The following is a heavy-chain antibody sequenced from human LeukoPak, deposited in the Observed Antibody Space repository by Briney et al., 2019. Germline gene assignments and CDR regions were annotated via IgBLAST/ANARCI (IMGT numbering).Heavy chain of an antibody. D-gene: IGHD3-10*01. J-gene: IGHJ4*02. CDR1: GGSISSGDYY. V-gene: IGHV4-30-4*01. Sequence: SETLSLTCTVSGGSISSGDYYWSWIRQPPGKGLEWIGYIYYSGSTYYNPSLKSRVTISVDTSKNQFSLKLSSVTAADTAVYYCARVYGFGELFNHLPGYFDYWGQGTLVTVSS. CDR3: ARVYGFGELFNHLPGYFDY. CDR2: IYYSGST.